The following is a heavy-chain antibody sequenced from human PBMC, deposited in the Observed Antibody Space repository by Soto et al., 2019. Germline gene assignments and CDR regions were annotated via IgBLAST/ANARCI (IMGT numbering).Heavy chain of an antibody. J-gene: IGHJ5*01. CDR3: ARTPAAMITDRYNWFDS. CDR2: ISYSGDRQ. Sequence: RGSLRLSCVASGFTFADYAMHWFRRIPGKGLEWVAVISYSGDRQYYAESVKGRFTISRDNSKKTLYLQMFSLTSEDSAVFYCARTPAAMITDRYNWFDSWGPGTQVTVSS. CDR1: GFTFADYA. D-gene: IGHD3-16*01. V-gene: IGHV3-30*01.